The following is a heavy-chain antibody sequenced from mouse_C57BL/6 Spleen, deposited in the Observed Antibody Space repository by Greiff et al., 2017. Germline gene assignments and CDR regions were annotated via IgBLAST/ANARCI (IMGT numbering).Heavy chain of an antibody. V-gene: IGHV2-2*01. D-gene: IGHD2-3*01. Sequence: VKLLESGPGLVQPSQSLSITCTVSGFSLTSSGVHWVRQSPGKGLEWLGVIWRGGSTDYTAAFISRLSISKDNSKSQVFFKMNSLQADDTAIYYCARGGLLLAWFAYWGQGTLVTVSA. CDR1: GFSLTSSG. CDR2: IWRGGST. J-gene: IGHJ3*01. CDR3: ARGGLLLAWFAY.